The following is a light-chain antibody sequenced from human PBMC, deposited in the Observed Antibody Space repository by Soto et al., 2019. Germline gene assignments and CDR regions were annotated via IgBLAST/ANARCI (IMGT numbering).Light chain of an antibody. CDR3: QQRSNWPIT. J-gene: IGKJ5*01. CDR2: GAF. Sequence: EIVLTQAPGTLSLSPGERATLSCRASQSVSNNNLAGYQQKPGQAPSLLIYGAFSRATAIPDRFSGSGSGTDVTLTISRLEPEDFAVYYCQQRSNWPITFGQGTRLEIK. V-gene: IGKV3D-20*02. CDR1: QSVSNNN.